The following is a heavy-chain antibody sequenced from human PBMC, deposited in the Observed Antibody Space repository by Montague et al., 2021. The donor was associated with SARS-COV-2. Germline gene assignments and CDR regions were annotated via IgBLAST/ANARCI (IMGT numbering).Heavy chain of an antibody. J-gene: IGHJ6*02. D-gene: IGHD5-18*01. V-gene: IGHV3-7*01. CDR2: IKQDGSEK. Sequence: SLRLSCAASGFTFSSYWMSWVRQAPGKGLEWVANIKQDGSEKYYVDSVKGRFTISRDNAKNSLYLQMNSLRVEDTAVYYCARDMGVGYSYGQYYYYGMDVWGQGTTVTVSS. CDR3: ARDMGVGYSYGQYYYYGMDV. CDR1: GFTFSSYW.